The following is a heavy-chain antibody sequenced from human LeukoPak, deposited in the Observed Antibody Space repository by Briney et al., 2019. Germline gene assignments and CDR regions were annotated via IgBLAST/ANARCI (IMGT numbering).Heavy chain of an antibody. CDR2: TIPFLSMT. CDR3: ATEGDCTGGTCTYHFDY. J-gene: IGHJ4*02. Sequence: ASVKVSCKTSGGTFSTYAITWVRQAPGQGLEWMGRTIPFLSMTYYAQKFQGKVTITADESTSTAYMELSSLKSDDTAVYYCATEGDCTGGTCTYHFDYWGQGTLVTVSS. V-gene: IGHV1-69*04. D-gene: IGHD2-8*02. CDR1: GGTFSTYA.